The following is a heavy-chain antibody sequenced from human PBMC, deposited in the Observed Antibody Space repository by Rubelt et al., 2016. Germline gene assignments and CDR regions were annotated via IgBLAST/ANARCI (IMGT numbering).Heavy chain of an antibody. CDR1: GFTFFNHG. Sequence: EVQLVESGGGLVQPGGSLRLSCAASGFTFFNHGMNWVRQAPGKGLEWVSSITHTGDSTYYAGSVQGRFTISRDNSKNTLYLQMNNLRVEDTALYYCARGGYNSVYWGQGTLVTVSS. J-gene: IGHJ4*02. CDR2: ITHTGDST. CDR3: ARGGYNSVY. D-gene: IGHD5-24*01. V-gene: IGHV3-23*04.